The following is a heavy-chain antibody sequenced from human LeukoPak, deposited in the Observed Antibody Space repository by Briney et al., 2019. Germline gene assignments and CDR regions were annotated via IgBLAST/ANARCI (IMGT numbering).Heavy chain of an antibody. Sequence: PGGSLRLSCAASGFTFSSYWMSWVGQAPGKGLEWVANIKQDGSEKSYVDSVKGRFTISRDNAKNSLYLQMNSLRAEDTAVYYCARISRGLRGWFDPWGQGTLVTVSS. V-gene: IGHV3-7*01. D-gene: IGHD3-3*01. CDR1: GFTFSSYW. CDR3: ARISRGLRGWFDP. J-gene: IGHJ5*02. CDR2: IKQDGSEK.